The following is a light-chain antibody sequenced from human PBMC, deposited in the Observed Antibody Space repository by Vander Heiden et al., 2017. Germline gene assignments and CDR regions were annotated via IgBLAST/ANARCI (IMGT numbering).Light chain of an antibody. Sequence: DIQMTQSPSTMSASVGDRVTITCRANEHISRWLAWYQQKPGKAPKLLIYRASSLESGVPSRFSGSGSGTEFTLTISSLQPDDLATYYCQQYDRGRTFGQGTMVEVK. CDR3: QQYDRGRT. CDR1: EHISRW. V-gene: IGKV1-5*03. J-gene: IGKJ1*01. CDR2: RAS.